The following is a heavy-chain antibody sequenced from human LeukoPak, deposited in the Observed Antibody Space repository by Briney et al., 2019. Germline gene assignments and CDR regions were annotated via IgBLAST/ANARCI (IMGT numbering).Heavy chain of an antibody. CDR2: IIPILGIA. V-gene: IGHV1-69*04. Sequence: SVKVSCKASGGTFSSCAISWVRQAPGQGLEWMGRIIPILGIANYAQKFQGRVTITADKSTSTAYMELSSLRSEDTAVYYCARASGYSYDNAFDIWGQGTMVTVSS. D-gene: IGHD5-18*01. J-gene: IGHJ3*02. CDR3: ARASGYSYDNAFDI. CDR1: GGTFSSCA.